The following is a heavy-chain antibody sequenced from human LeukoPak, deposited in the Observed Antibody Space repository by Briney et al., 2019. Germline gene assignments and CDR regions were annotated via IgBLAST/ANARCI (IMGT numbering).Heavy chain of an antibody. CDR1: GFIFSSYG. J-gene: IGHJ3*02. CDR2: ISYDGSNK. D-gene: IGHD3-10*01. Sequence: GGSLRLSCAASGFIFSSYGMHWVRQAPGKGLEWVAVISYDGSNKYYADSVKGRFTISRDNSKNTLYLQMNSLRAEDTAVYYCAKASGVPWADYGFDIWGQGTMVTVSS. CDR3: AKASGVPWADYGFDI. V-gene: IGHV3-30*18.